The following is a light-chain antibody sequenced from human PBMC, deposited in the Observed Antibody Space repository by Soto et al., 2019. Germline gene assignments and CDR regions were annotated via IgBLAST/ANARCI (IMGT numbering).Light chain of an antibody. CDR2: PSS. Sequence: DIQMTQSPSSLSASVGDTVTISCRASQGINDFLAWVQQKPGKAPKPLISPSSRSHSGVPSKFSGSESERDFTLTISSLQPEDSATYYCQQYNSYPVTFGGGTKVEIK. J-gene: IGKJ4*01. CDR3: QQYNSYPVT. CDR1: QGINDF. V-gene: IGKV1-16*02.